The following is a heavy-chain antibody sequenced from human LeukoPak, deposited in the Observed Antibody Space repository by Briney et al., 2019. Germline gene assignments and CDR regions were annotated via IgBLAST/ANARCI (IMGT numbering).Heavy chain of an antibody. CDR1: GGSISSYY. CDR2: IYYSGST. V-gene: IGHV4-59*01. Sequence: SETLSLTCTVSGGSISSYYWSWIRQPPGKGLEWIGYIYYSGSTNYNPSLKSRVTISVDTSKNQFSLKLSSVTAADTAVYYCARRGGNPDHYYFDYWGQGTLVTVSS. J-gene: IGHJ4*02. CDR3: ARRGGNPDHYYFDY. D-gene: IGHD4-23*01.